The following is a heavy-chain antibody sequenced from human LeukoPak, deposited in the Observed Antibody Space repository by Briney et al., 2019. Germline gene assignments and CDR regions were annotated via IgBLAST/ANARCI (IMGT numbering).Heavy chain of an antibody. CDR1: GGTFSSYA. CDR3: ARDLLRFGAFDI. Sequence: SVKVSCKASGGTFSSYAISWVRQAPGQGLEWMGGIIPIFGTANYAQKFQGRVTITADESTSTAYMELSSLRSKDTAVYYCARDLLRFGAFDIWGQGTMVTVSS. J-gene: IGHJ3*02. CDR2: IIPIFGTA. V-gene: IGHV1-69*13. D-gene: IGHD2-15*01.